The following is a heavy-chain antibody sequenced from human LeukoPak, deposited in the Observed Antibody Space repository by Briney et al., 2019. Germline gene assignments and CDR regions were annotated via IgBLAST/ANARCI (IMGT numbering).Heavy chain of an antibody. V-gene: IGHV3-23*01. CDR1: GFTFTHYA. Sequence: GGSLRLSCAASGFTFTHYAMSWFRQAPGKGLDWVSTISGTGDHPYYAASVKDRFTISRDNSRSTLYLQMNSLRAEDTAIYYCATVLVGSSGWLFEYWGQGTLVTVSS. J-gene: IGHJ4*02. CDR2: ISGTGDHP. D-gene: IGHD6-19*01. CDR3: ATVLVGSSGWLFEY.